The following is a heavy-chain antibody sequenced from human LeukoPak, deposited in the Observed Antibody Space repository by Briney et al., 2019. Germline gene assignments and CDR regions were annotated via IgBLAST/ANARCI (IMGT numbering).Heavy chain of an antibody. V-gene: IGHV4-59*01. D-gene: IGHD4-17*01. J-gene: IGHJ4*02. CDR2: IYYSGDT. Sequence: PSETLSLTCKVSGASISSYYWSWIRQPPGKGLEWIGYIYYSGDTKYNPALKSRVTISVDTSKNQFSLKLSSVTAAGTAVYYCASSDYGDRYFDYWGQGTLVTVSS. CDR1: GASISSYY. CDR3: ASSDYGDRYFDY.